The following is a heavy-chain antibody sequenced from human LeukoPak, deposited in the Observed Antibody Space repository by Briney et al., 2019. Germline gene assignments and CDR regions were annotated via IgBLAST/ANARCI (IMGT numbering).Heavy chain of an antibody. D-gene: IGHD1-26*01. CDR3: VREGEPYSHYYYMDV. CDR1: GFMFNSYD. V-gene: IGHV3-21*01. J-gene: IGHJ6*03. CDR2: ISPYSTYI. Sequence: GGSLRLSCAASGFMFNSYDMDWVRQAPGQGLTGVASISPYSTYIKYEDSAKGRFHNISNNANSPFLLQMNSLKVEDTAVYYCVREGEPYSHYYYMDVWGKGTTVAVSS.